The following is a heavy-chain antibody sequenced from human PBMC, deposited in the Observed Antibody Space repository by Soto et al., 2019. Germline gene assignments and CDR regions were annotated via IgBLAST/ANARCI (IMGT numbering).Heavy chain of an antibody. CDR1: GGTFSSYA. J-gene: IGHJ5*02. CDR2: IIPIFGTA. V-gene: IGHV1-69*06. D-gene: IGHD6-6*01. CDR3: ASHSGSNWFDP. Sequence: SVKVSCKASGGTFSSYAISWVRPAPGQGLEWMGGIIPIFGTANYAQKFQGRVTITADKSTSTAYMALSSLVTEDPAVYYCASHSGSNWFDPWGQGTLVTVSS.